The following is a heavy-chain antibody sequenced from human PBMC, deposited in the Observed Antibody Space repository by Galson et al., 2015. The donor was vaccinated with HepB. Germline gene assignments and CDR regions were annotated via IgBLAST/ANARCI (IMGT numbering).Heavy chain of an antibody. Sequence: CAISGDSVSSNSASWNRIRQSPSRGLEWLGRTYYRSKWYDDYALSVKSRITISPDTSKNQFSLHLNSVTPEDTAVYYCAIDLGATAFDYWGQGTLVTVSS. V-gene: IGHV6-1*01. CDR1: GDSVSSNSAS. D-gene: IGHD3-16*01. CDR2: TYYRSKWYD. CDR3: AIDLGATAFDY. J-gene: IGHJ4*02.